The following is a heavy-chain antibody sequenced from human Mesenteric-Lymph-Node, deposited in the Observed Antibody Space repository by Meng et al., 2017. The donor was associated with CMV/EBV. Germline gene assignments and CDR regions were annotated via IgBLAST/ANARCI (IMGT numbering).Heavy chain of an antibody. CDR3: ASSFYDGYKGYSDY. CDR1: GDTFIRYT. CDR2: IIPVIGVA. J-gene: IGHJ4*02. D-gene: IGHD5-12*01. Sequence: SGDTFIRYTLPWVRQAPGQGLEWMGRIIPVIGVAHYAQKFQGRVTITADKSTSTINMELSTLGSDDTAVYYCASSFYDGYKGYSDYWGQGTLVTVSS. V-gene: IGHV1-69*02.